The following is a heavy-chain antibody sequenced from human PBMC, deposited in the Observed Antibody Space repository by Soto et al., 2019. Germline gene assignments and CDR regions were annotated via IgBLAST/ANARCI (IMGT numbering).Heavy chain of an antibody. J-gene: IGHJ6*02. CDR1: GYTNTSYD. Sequence: SVKASCKACGYTNTSYDINWVRQATGQGLEWMGWMNPNSGNTGYAQKFQGRVTMTRDTSTSTVYMELSSLRSEDTAVYYCARDLAVAGTRYYGMDVWGQGTTVTVSS. CDR2: MNPNSGNT. D-gene: IGHD6-19*01. V-gene: IGHV1-8*01. CDR3: ARDLAVAGTRYYGMDV.